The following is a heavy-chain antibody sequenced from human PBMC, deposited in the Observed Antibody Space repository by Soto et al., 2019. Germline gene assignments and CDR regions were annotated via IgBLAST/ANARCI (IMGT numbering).Heavy chain of an antibody. Sequence: GGSLRLSCAASGFTFSTYAMTWVRQAPGKGLEWVSLISNSGDGTYYADSVKGRFTISRDNSQRTLNLQMNSLRAEDTAVYYCAKNGDFWSWGMDVWGQGTTVTVSS. CDR2: ISNSGDGT. D-gene: IGHD3-3*01. CDR3: AKNGDFWSWGMDV. J-gene: IGHJ6*02. V-gene: IGHV3-23*01. CDR1: GFTFSTYA.